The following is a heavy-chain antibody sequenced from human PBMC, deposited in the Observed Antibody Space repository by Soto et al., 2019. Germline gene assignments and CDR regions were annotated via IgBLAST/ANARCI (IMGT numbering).Heavy chain of an antibody. J-gene: IGHJ4*02. Sequence: PVGSLRLSCAASGFTFSSYAMSWVRQAPGKGLEWVSAISGSGGSTYYADSVKGRFTISRDNSKNTLYLQMNSLRAEDTAVYYCAKVPGEQWLGGNYFDYWGQGTLVTVSS. CDR2: ISGSGGST. D-gene: IGHD6-19*01. CDR3: AKVPGEQWLGGNYFDY. V-gene: IGHV3-23*01. CDR1: GFTFSSYA.